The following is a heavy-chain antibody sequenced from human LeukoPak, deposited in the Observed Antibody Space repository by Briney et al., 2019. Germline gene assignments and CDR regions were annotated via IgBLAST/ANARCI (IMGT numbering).Heavy chain of an antibody. CDR1: GFTVSNNY. J-gene: IGHJ4*02. CDR2: IYSGGST. D-gene: IGHD1-26*01. V-gene: IGHV3-53*01. Sequence: GGSLRLSCATSGFTVSNNYMSWVRQAPGKGLEWVSVIYSGGSTYYADSVKGRFTISRDNSKNTVYLQMNSLRAEDTAVYYCARRGGGSYREFDYWGQGTLVTVSS. CDR3: ARRGGGSYREFDY.